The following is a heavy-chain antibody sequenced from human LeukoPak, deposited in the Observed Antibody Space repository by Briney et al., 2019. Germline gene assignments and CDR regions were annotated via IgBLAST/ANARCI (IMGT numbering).Heavy chain of an antibody. CDR3: ARGPSFWTTVTYYFDY. CDR2: INHSGST. D-gene: IGHD4-17*01. J-gene: IGHJ4*02. CDR1: GGSFSGYY. Sequence: PSETLSLTCAVYGGSFSGYYWSWIRQPPGKGLERIGEINHSGSTNYNPSLKSRVTISVDTSKNQFSLKLSSVTAADTAVYYCARGPSFWTTVTYYFDYWGQGTLVTVSS. V-gene: IGHV4-34*01.